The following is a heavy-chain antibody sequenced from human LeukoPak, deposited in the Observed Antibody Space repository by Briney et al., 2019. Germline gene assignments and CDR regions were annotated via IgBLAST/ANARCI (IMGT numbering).Heavy chain of an antibody. CDR1: GFTFSSYS. D-gene: IGHD3-22*01. CDR3: ARDQEYYYDSSGY. V-gene: IGHV3-21*01. J-gene: IGHJ4*02. Sequence: GGSLRLSCAASGFTFSSYSMNWVRQAPGKGLEWVSSISSSSSYIYYADSVKGRFTISRDNAKNLLYLQMNSLRAEDTAVYYCARDQEYYYDSSGYWGQGTLVTVSS. CDR2: ISSSSSYI.